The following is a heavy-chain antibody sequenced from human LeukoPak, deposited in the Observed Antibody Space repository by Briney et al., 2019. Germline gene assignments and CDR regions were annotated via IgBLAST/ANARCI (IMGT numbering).Heavy chain of an antibody. J-gene: IGHJ4*02. V-gene: IGHV3-7*03. CDR2: IKQDGSEE. D-gene: IGHD3-16*01. CDR3: ARDRITLHY. CDR1: VFTFSSYW. Sequence: SGGSLRLSCAVSVFTFSSYWMSWVRQAPRKGPEWVANIKQDGSEEYYVDSVKGRFTISRDNAQKSLYLQMNSLRAEDTALYYCARDRITLHYWGQGTLVTVSS.